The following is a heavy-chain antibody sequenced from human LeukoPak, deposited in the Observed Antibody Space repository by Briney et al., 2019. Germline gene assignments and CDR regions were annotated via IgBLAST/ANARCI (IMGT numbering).Heavy chain of an antibody. V-gene: IGHV3-23*01. CDR3: ARGYDFWSGYYDY. CDR1: GFTFSSYA. J-gene: IGHJ4*02. Sequence: GGSLRLSCAASGFTFSSYAMSWVRQAPGKGLEWVSAISGSGDSTYYTDSVKGRFTISRDNSKNTLYLQMNSLRAEDTAVYYCARGYDFWSGYYDYWGQGTLVTVSS. D-gene: IGHD3-3*01. CDR2: ISGSGDST.